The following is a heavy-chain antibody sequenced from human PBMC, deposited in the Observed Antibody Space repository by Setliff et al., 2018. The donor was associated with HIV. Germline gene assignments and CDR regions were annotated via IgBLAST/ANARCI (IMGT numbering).Heavy chain of an antibody. CDR3: VREAWSAIRYFDWLLSYMDV. CDR2: IKQDGTEK. V-gene: IGHV3-7*01. CDR1: GFTFTGTW. J-gene: IGHJ6*03. D-gene: IGHD3-9*01. Sequence: GGSLRLSCAASGFTFTGTWMAWVRQAPGKGPEWVANIKQDGTEKHYMDSVKGRFTISRDNADRSIYLQMNSLRVEDTAVYFCVREAWSAIRYFDWLLSYMDVWGKGTAVTVSS.